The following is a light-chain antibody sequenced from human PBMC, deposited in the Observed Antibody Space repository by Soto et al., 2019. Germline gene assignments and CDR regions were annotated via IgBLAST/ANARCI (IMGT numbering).Light chain of an antibody. Sequence: QCALTQPASVFGSPGQSITISCTGTSSDVGGYNFVSWYQQHPGKAPKLMIYEVSNRPSGVSNRFSGSTSGNTASLTISRLQPEDEADYYCTSYTTSSTVVFGTGTKVTVL. CDR2: EVS. CDR1: SSDVGGYNF. V-gene: IGLV2-14*03. J-gene: IGLJ1*01. CDR3: TSYTTSSTVV.